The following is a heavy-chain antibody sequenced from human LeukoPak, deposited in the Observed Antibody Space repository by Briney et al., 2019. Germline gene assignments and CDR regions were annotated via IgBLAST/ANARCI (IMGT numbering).Heavy chain of an antibody. CDR3: ARPYYDSSGYSPDAFDI. CDR1: GYSFTSYW. V-gene: IGHV5-51*01. D-gene: IGHD3-22*01. Sequence: GGSLKISCKGSGYSFTSYWIGWVRQMPGKGLEWMGIIYPGDSDTRYSPSFQGQVTISADKSISTAYLQWSSLKASDTAMYYCARPYYDSSGYSPDAFDIWGQGTMVTVSS. J-gene: IGHJ3*02. CDR2: IYPGDSDT.